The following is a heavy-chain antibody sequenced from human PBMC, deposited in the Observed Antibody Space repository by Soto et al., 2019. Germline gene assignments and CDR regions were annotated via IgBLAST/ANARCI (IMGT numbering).Heavy chain of an antibody. D-gene: IGHD4-4*01. V-gene: IGHV3-48*02. Sequence: GGSLRLSCEASGFVFRYYSMNLVRQAPGKGLEWVAYINSVSGNIYYADSVKGRFSISRDNARMSLYLQMTSLRDEDTAVYYCAKVNTDSYNYRMDVWGQGTTVTVSS. CDR1: GFVFRYYS. CDR3: AKVNTDSYNYRMDV. J-gene: IGHJ6*02. CDR2: INSVSGNI.